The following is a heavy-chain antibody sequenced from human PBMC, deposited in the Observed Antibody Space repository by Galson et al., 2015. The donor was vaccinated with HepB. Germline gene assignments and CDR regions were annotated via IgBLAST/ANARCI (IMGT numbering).Heavy chain of an antibody. CDR1: GYTFTGYY. D-gene: IGHD2-2*01. CDR3: ARDLYCSSTSCYNGNPLNGDY. V-gene: IGHV1-2*02. Sequence: SVKVSCKASGYTFTGYYMHWVRQAPGQGLEWMGWINPNSGGTNYAQKFQGRVTMTRDTSISTAYMELSRLRSDDTAVYYCARDLYCSSTSCYNGNPLNGDYWGQGTLVTVSS. CDR2: INPNSGGT. J-gene: IGHJ4*02.